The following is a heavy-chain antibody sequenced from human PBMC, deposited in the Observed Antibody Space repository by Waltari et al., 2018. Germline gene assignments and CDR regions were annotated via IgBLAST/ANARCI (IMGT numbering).Heavy chain of an antibody. J-gene: IGHJ3*02. V-gene: IGHV4-34*01. CDR1: GGSFSGYS. CDR2: INHSGST. CDR3: ARGADAFDI. Sequence: QVQLQQWGAGLLKPSETLSLTCAVYGGSFSGYSGSWIRQPPGKGLEWIGEINHSGSTNYNPSLKSRVTISVDTSKNQFSLKLSSVTAADTAVYYCARGADAFDIWGQGTMVTVSS.